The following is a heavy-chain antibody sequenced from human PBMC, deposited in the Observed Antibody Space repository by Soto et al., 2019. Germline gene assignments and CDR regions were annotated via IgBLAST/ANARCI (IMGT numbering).Heavy chain of an antibody. D-gene: IGHD3-10*01. J-gene: IGHJ4*02. CDR1: SFTVSNSY. CDR3: ARCDGSATYCFFFAY. V-gene: IGHV3-66*01. Sequence: PGGPLTLYCAATSFTVSNSYMSWVRPAPGKGLEWVSAIYSGGSTYYADSVKGRFTISRDNSRNTLYLQMNSLRAEDTAVYFCARCDGSATYCFFFAYWGQGT. CDR2: IYSGGST.